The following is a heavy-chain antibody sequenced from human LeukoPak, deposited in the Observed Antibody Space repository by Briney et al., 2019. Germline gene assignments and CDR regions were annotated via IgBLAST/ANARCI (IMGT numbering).Heavy chain of an antibody. J-gene: IGHJ4*02. V-gene: IGHV1-2*02. CDR3: ARAQGIAVAGTFDY. D-gene: IGHD6-19*01. CDR2: INPNSGGT. CDR1: GYTFTGYY. Sequence: ASVKVSCKASGYTFTGYYMHWVRHAPGQGLEWMGWINPNSGGTNYAQKFQGRVTMTRDTSISTAYMELSRLRSDDTAVYYCARAQGIAVAGTFDYWGQGTLVTVSS.